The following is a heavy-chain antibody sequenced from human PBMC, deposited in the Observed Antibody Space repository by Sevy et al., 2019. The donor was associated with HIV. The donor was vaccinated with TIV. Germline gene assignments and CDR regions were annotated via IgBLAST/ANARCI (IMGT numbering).Heavy chain of an antibody. CDR1: GFTFSSYW. CDR3: AKDYYDSSGYYYPPTYYFDY. V-gene: IGHV3-7*01. J-gene: IGHJ4*02. D-gene: IGHD3-22*01. Sequence: GGSLRLSCAASGFTFSSYWMSWVRQAPGKGLKWVANIKQDGSEKYYVDSVKGRFTISRDNAKNSLYLQMNSLRAEDTAVYYCAKDYYDSSGYYYPPTYYFDYWGQGTLVTVSS. CDR2: IKQDGSEK.